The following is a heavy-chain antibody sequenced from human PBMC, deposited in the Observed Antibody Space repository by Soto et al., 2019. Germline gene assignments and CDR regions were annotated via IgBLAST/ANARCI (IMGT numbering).Heavy chain of an antibody. CDR1: GFTFSSSC. CDR2: IWYDGSNK. Sequence: GGALELSCAASGFTFSSSCMPLGRPAPGKGLEWVAVIWYDGSNKYYADSVKGRFTISRDNSKNTLYLQMNSLRAEDTAVYYCARDFYDFWSGPADYWGQGTLVTVSS. V-gene: IGHV3-33*01. D-gene: IGHD3-3*01. CDR3: ARDFYDFWSGPADY. J-gene: IGHJ4*02.